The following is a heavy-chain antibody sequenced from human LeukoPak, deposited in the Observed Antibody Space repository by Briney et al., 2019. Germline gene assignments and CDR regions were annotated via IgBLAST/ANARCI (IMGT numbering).Heavy chain of an antibody. V-gene: IGHV3-9*01. Sequence: GGSLRLSCAASGFTFDDYAMHWVRQAPGKGLEWVSGISWNSGSIGYADSVKGRSTISRDNAKNSLYLQMNSLRAEDTALYYCAKDGYSNYPMDVWGQGTTVTVSS. CDR3: AKDGYSNYPMDV. J-gene: IGHJ6*02. D-gene: IGHD4-4*01. CDR1: GFTFDDYA. CDR2: ISWNSGSI.